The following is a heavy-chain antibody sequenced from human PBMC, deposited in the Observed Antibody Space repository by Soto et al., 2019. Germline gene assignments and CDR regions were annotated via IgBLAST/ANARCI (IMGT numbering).Heavy chain of an antibody. D-gene: IGHD6-13*01. CDR1: GYTFTGYY. CDR3: ARVVIGYRSSWYTNWFDP. Sequence: ASVKVSCKASGYTFTGYYMHWVRQAPGQGLEWMGWINPNSGGTNYAQKFQGRATMTRDTSISTAYMELSRLRSDDTAVYYCARVVIGYRSSWYTNWFDPWGQGTLVTVSS. V-gene: IGHV1-2*02. CDR2: INPNSGGT. J-gene: IGHJ5*02.